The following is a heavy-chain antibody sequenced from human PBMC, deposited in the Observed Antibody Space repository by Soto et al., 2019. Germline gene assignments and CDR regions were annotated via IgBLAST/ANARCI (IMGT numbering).Heavy chain of an antibody. CDR3: ARGGAGATENWFDP. D-gene: IGHD1-26*01. Sequence: SETLSLTCTVSGGSISSSRCHWGRIRQPPGKGLEWIGNIRYSGTTFYNPSLMSRVTLSVDTSKNQLSLRLSSVTAADTAVYYCARGGAGATENWFDPWGQGTLVTVSS. CDR2: IRYSGTT. V-gene: IGHV4-39*07. J-gene: IGHJ5*02. CDR1: GGSISSSRCH.